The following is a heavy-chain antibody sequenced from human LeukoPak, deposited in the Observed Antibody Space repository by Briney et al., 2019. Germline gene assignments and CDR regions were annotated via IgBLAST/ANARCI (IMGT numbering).Heavy chain of an antibody. CDR2: IYRNGST. J-gene: IGHJ4*02. Sequence: SETLSLTCTVSGYSISSGYFWGWIRQPPGKGLEWFGSIYRNGSTYYNPSLKSRVTISVDTSKNQFSLKLSSVTAADTAVYYCARHSWGGVLRYFDWLSHPFDYWGQGTLVTVSS. D-gene: IGHD3-9*01. CDR1: GYSISSGYF. V-gene: IGHV4-38-2*02. CDR3: ARHSWGGVLRYFDWLSHPFDY.